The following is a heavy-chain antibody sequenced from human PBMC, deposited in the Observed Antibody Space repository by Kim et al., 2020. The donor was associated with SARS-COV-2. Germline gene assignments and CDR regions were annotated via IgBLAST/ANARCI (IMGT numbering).Heavy chain of an antibody. D-gene: IGHD3-10*01. Sequence: GSLRLSCAASGFTFSSYGMHWVRQAPGKGLEWVAVISYDGSNKYYADSVKGRFTISRDNSKNTLYLQMNSLRAEDTAVYYCARDRGYYGSGSYYFDYWGQGTLVTVSS. V-gene: IGHV3-33*05. CDR1: GFTFSSYG. CDR2: ISYDGSNK. CDR3: ARDRGYYGSGSYYFDY. J-gene: IGHJ4*02.